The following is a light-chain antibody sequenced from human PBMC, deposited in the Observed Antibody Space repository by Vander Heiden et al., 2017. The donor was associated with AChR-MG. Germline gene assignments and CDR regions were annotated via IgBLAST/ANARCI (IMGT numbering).Light chain of an antibody. Sequence: QSVLTQPPSASGTPGQRVTISCSRSSSNLGSYAVNWYQQLPGTTPKLLVSNNVQRPSGVPDRFSGSKSGTSASLAISGLQSEDEADYYCATWDDTLTGPELVVGTGTKVSVL. V-gene: IGLV1-44*01. J-gene: IGLJ1*01. CDR2: NNV. CDR1: SSNLGSYA. CDR3: ATWDDTLTGPELV.